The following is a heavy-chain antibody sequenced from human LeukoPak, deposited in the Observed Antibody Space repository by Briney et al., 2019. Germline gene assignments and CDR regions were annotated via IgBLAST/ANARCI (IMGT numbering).Heavy chain of an antibody. D-gene: IGHD2-15*01. CDR2: IWYDGSSK. J-gene: IGHJ4*02. V-gene: IGHV3-33*01. CDR3: ARGHCSGGSCYTIDY. Sequence: PGRSLRLSCAASGFPFSSSGMHWVRQAPGKGLEWVAVIWYDGSSKYYADSVKDRFTISRDNSKNTLYLQMIGLRAEDTAVYYCARGHCSGGSCYTIDYWGQGTLVTVSS. CDR1: GFPFSSSG.